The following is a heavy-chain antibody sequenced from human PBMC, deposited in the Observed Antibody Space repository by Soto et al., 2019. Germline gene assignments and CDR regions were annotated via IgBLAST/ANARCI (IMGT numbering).Heavy chain of an antibody. CDR1: GGTFSSYA. J-gene: IGHJ6*02. Sequence: PSVKVSCKASGGTFSSYAISWVRQAPGQGLEWMGGIIPIFGTANYAQKFQGRVTITADKSTSTAYMELSSLRSEDTAVYYCAQYSSSPVYYYYGMDVWGQGTTVTVSS. V-gene: IGHV1-69*06. D-gene: IGHD6-6*01. CDR2: IIPIFGTA. CDR3: AQYSSSPVYYYYGMDV.